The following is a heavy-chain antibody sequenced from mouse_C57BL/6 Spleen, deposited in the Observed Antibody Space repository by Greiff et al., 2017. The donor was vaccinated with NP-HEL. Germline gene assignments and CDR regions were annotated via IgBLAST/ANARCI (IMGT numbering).Heavy chain of an antibody. V-gene: IGHV1-80*01. J-gene: IGHJ4*01. CDR3: ARSGYYGSSPYAMDY. D-gene: IGHD1-1*01. Sequence: VQLQQSGAELVKPGASVKISCKASGYAFSSYWMNWVKQRPGKGLEWIGQIYPGDGDTNYNGKFKGKATLTADKSSSTAYMQLSSRTSEDSAVYVCARSGYYGSSPYAMDYWGQGTSVTVSS. CDR2: IYPGDGDT. CDR1: GYAFSSYW.